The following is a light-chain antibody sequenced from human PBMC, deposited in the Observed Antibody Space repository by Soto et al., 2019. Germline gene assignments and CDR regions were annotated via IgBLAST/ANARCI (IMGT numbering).Light chain of an antibody. J-gene: IGLJ1*01. CDR3: AAWDDSLKGQL. Sequence: QSALTQPPSVSGAPRQRVTISCSGSRSNIGSNAVNWYQQLPGKAPKLLVFYDDLLPSGVSDRFSGSKSGTSASLAISGLQSEDEADYFCAAWDDSLKGQLFGTGTKLTVL. CDR1: RSNIGSNA. V-gene: IGLV1-36*01. CDR2: YDD.